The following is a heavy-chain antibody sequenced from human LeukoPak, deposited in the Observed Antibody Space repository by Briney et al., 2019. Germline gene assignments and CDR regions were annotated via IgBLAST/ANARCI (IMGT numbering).Heavy chain of an antibody. CDR2: IIPIFGTA. J-gene: IGHJ3*02. V-gene: IGHV1-69*13. CDR3: ARREAVKIQNDAFDI. Sequence: ASVKVSCKASGGTFSSYAISWVRQSPGHGLEWMGGIIPIFGTANYAQKFQGRVTITADESTSTAYMELSSLRSEDTAVYYCARREAVKIQNDAFDIWGQGTMVTVSS. D-gene: IGHD5-18*01. CDR1: GGTFSSYA.